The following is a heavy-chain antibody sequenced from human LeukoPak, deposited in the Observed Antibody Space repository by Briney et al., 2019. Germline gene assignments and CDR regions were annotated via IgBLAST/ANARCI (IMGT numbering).Heavy chain of an antibody. D-gene: IGHD3-16*01. CDR3: ASLLGTVTIFDN. J-gene: IGHJ4*02. CDR2: IKYDGTVG. Sequence: GGSVRLSCEASGFTFTDCYMSWVRQAPGKGLEWVATIKYDGTVGNVVDSVKGRFTISRDNAKHSLFLQMNSLRAEDTAVYYCASLLGTVTIFDNWGQGTLVTVSS. CDR1: GFTFTDCY. V-gene: IGHV3-7*01.